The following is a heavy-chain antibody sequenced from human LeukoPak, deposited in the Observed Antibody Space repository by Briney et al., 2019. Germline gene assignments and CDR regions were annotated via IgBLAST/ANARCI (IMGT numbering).Heavy chain of an antibody. CDR3: ARGRVVPATRLDY. Sequence: GGSLRLSCVGSGFTFSKYAMHWVRQAPGKGLEWLADISFDAKHKYYGDSVKGRFTISRDNSNNTLYLQMSGLTSEDTALYYCARGRVVPATRLDYWGRGTLVTVSS. J-gene: IGHJ4*02. V-gene: IGHV3-30*04. CDR1: GFTFSKYA. CDR2: ISFDAKHK. D-gene: IGHD2-15*01.